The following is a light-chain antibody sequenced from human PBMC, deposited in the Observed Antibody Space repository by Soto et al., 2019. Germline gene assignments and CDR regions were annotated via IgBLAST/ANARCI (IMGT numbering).Light chain of an antibody. J-gene: IGLJ1*01. CDR1: STDVCGYNY. V-gene: IGLV2-14*01. Sequence: QSVLAQPSSVSGSPGQSITISCTGTSTDVCGYNYVSWYQHHPGKGPKLLIYEVNNRPSGVSDRFSGSKSGNKASLTISNLEAEDESDYYCGSYTSTDTPFVFGTGTKVTVL. CDR3: GSYTSTDTPFV. CDR2: EVN.